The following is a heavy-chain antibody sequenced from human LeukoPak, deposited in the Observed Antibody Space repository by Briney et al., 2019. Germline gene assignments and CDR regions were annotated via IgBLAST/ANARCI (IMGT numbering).Heavy chain of an antibody. CDR3: VRGVPVVPGIDY. CDR2: ISYDGSDK. D-gene: IGHD2-2*01. Sequence: GRSLRLSCAASGFTFSTYGMHWVRQAPGKGLEWVAVISYDGSDKYYADSVKGRFTISRDNAKNTLFLQMNSLRAEDTAVYYCVRGVPVVPGIDYWGQGTLVTVSS. CDR1: GFTFSTYG. J-gene: IGHJ4*02. V-gene: IGHV3-30*03.